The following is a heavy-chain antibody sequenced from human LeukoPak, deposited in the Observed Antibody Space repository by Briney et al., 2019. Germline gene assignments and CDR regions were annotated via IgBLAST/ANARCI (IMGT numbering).Heavy chain of an antibody. J-gene: IGHJ6*03. CDR3: TKELHVAVAVADYYYFYMDV. V-gene: IGHV3-23*01. D-gene: IGHD6-19*01. CDR2: INGGGNTT. CDR1: GFAFSSFA. Sequence: GGSLRLSCAASGFAFSSFAMGWVRQSPGKGLEWLSTINGGGNTTFYSDSVKGRFTISRDNSKNTLYLHIDSLRPDDTATYYCTKELHVAVAVADYYYFYMDVWGRGTAVTVFS.